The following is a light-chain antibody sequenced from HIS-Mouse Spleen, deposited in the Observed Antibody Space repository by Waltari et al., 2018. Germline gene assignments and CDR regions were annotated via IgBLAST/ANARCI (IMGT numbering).Light chain of an antibody. V-gene: IGKV3-15*01. CDR2: GAS. CDR1: QSVSSN. CDR3: QQYNNWPPWT. Sequence: EIVMTQSPATLSVSPGERATLSCMARQSVSSNLAWYQQKPGQAPRFLIYGASTRATGIPARFSGSGSGTEFTLTISSMQSEDFAVYYCQQYNNWPPWTFGQGTKVEIK. J-gene: IGKJ1*01.